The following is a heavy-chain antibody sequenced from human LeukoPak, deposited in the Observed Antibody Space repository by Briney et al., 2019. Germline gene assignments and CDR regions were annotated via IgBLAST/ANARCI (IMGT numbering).Heavy chain of an antibody. CDR2: MNHSGST. CDR1: GFTFSSYS. Sequence: PGGSLRLSCAASGFTFSSYSMNWVRQAPGKGLEWFGEMNHSGSTNYNPSHKSRVTISVDTSKNQFSLKLSSVTAADTAVYYCAAWRRRIEYPFDYWGQGTLVTVSS. D-gene: IGHD2-2*01. V-gene: IGHV4-34*08. CDR3: AAWRRRIEYPFDY. J-gene: IGHJ4*02.